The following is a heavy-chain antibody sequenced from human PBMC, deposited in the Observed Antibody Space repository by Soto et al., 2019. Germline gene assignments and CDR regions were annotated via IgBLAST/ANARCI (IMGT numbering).Heavy chain of an antibody. CDR2: FDPEDGET. CDR1: GYTLTELS. Sequence: ASVKVSCKVSGYTLTELSMHWVRQAPGKGLEWMGGFDPEDGETIYAQKFQGRVTMTEDTSTDTAYMELSSLRSEDTAVYYCASSTITTVMGGWFDPWGQGTLVTVSS. D-gene: IGHD4-17*01. CDR3: ASSTITTVMGGWFDP. V-gene: IGHV1-24*01. J-gene: IGHJ5*02.